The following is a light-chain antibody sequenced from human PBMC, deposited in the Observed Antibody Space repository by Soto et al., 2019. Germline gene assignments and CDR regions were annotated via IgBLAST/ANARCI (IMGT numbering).Light chain of an antibody. CDR1: QSVGNW. CDR2: DAS. J-gene: IGKJ2*01. V-gene: IGKV1-5*01. Sequence: DIQMTQSPSTLSASVGDRVTITCRASQSVGNWLAWHQQKPGKAPKLLIFDASSLESGVPSRFSASGSGTEFTLTISSLQPDDFATYYCQQYNSYIYTFGQGTKLEIK. CDR3: QQYNSYIYT.